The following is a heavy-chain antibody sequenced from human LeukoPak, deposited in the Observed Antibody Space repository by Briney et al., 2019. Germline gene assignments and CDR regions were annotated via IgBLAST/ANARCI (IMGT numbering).Heavy chain of an antibody. Sequence: RASVKLSCTASGYTFTTNYMHWVRQAPGQGLEWMGCINPRSGGTNYGETFRGRVTITRDTSITTAYMELSSLRFDDTAVYYWARGSGTSWFDYWGQGTLVTVSS. CDR3: ARGSGTSWFDY. CDR2: INPRSGGT. CDR1: GYTFTTNY. D-gene: IGHD2-2*01. V-gene: IGHV1-2*02. J-gene: IGHJ4*02.